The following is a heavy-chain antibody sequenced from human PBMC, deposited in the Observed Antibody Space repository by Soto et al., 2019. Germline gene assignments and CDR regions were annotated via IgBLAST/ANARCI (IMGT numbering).Heavy chain of an antibody. J-gene: IGHJ4*02. CDR3: ARDPGYYDSSGSPDY. V-gene: IGHV3-30-3*01. CDR1: GFTFSSYA. Sequence: QVQLVESGGGVVQPGRSLRLSCAASGFTFSSYAMHWVRQAPGKGLEWVAVISYDGSNKYYADSVKGRFTISRDNSKNTLYLQMNSLRAEDTAVYYCARDPGYYDSSGSPDYWGQGTLVTVSS. CDR2: ISYDGSNK. D-gene: IGHD3-22*01.